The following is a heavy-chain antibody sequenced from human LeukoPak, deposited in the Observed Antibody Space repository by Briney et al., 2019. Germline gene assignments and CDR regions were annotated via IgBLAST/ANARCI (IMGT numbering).Heavy chain of an antibody. V-gene: IGHV3-11*01. CDR3: ARSIGLTGGGVDV. D-gene: IGHD3-9*01. J-gene: IGHJ6*02. Sequence: GGSLRLSCAASGFTFSDYNMNWVRQAPGKGLEWVSYITNGGSTIHHADSVKGRFTISRDNAKKTLYLQMNSLRAEDTAVYYCARSIGLTGGGVDVWGQGTTVNVSS. CDR1: GFTFSDYN. CDR2: ITNGGSTI.